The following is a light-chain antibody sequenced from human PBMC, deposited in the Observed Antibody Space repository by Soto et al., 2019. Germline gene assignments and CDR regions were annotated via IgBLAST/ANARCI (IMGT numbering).Light chain of an antibody. CDR1: QSVSSN. V-gene: IGKV3-15*01. J-gene: IGKJ3*01. Sequence: EIVMTQSPATLSVAPGEGATLSCRASQSVSSNLAWYQQKPGQAPRLLIYGASTRATGIPARFSGSGSGTGFTLTISSLQSEDSALYYCQHYSSWPTFGPGTKVDIK. CDR2: GAS. CDR3: QHYSSWPT.